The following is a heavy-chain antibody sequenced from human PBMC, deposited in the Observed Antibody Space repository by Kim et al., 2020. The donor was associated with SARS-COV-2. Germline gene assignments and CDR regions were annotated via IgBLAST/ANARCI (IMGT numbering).Heavy chain of an antibody. CDR1: GGSFSGHS. Sequence: SETLSLTCAVYGGSFSGHSWGWIRQPPGKGLEWVGKIHQSGSSNYNPSLKSRVSISIETSKNQFSLRMSSVTAADTGFYYCARGRAGVVPAPILGIGPHYDYFIMDVWGHGTTVTVSS. V-gene: IGHV4-34*01. J-gene: IGHJ6*03. CDR3: ARGRAGVVPAPILGIGPHYDYFIMDV. CDR2: IHQSGSS. D-gene: IGHD2-2*02.